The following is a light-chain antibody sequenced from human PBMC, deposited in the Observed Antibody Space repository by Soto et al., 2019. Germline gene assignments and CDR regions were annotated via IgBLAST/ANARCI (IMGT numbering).Light chain of an antibody. J-gene: IGKJ2*01. Sequence: TQLTQSPSSLSASVGDRVIITCRASQDIDIYLSWYQQKPGKGPKLLIYDKSTLRSGVPSRFSGSGSGTDFTLTINKLQPEDFATYFCQQSYRMPYTFGQGTKV. CDR3: QQSYRMPYT. CDR2: DKS. V-gene: IGKV1-39*01. CDR1: QDIDIY.